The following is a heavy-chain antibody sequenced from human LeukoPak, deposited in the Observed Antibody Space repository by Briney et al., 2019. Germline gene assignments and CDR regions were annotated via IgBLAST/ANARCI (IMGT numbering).Heavy chain of an antibody. CDR1: GYTFTSYG. J-gene: IGHJ4*02. CDR2: ISAYNGNT. V-gene: IGHV1-18*01. CDR3: ARDNDYVWGSYRYPLDY. Sequence: ASVKVSCKASGYTFTSYGISWVRQAPGQGLEWMGWISAYNGNTNYAQKLQGGGTMTTDTSTSTAYMELRSLRSDDTAVYYCARDNDYVWGSYRYPLDYWGQGTLVTVSS. D-gene: IGHD3-16*02.